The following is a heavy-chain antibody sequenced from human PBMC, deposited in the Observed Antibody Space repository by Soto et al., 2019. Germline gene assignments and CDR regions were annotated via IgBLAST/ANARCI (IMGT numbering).Heavy chain of an antibody. CDR1: GGSFSGYY. CDR2: IYYRGNT. Sequence: SETLSLTCAVYGGSFSGYYWSWIRQPPGKGLEWIGYIYYRGNTDYNPSLKSRVTISLDTPKNQFSLKLSSVTAADTAVYYCARHPGYYDILTGYTTYYFDYWAQGILVIVSS. J-gene: IGHJ4*02. D-gene: IGHD3-9*01. CDR3: ARHPGYYDILTGYTTYYFDY. V-gene: IGHV4-59*08.